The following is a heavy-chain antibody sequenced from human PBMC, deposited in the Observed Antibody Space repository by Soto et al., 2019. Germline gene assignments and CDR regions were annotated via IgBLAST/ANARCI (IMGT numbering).Heavy chain of an antibody. CDR3: VRPKGSISGNKHFEY. J-gene: IGHJ4*02. V-gene: IGHV4-30-4*01. D-gene: IGHD6-13*01. Sequence: SETLSLTCTVSGGSISSGDYFWSWMRQSPGKGLEWIGYIYDSGSSYYNPSLKSRVTMSVDTSKNQFSMKLRSVTAADTAVYYCVRPKGSISGNKHFEYWRQGTLVTVSS. CDR1: GGSISSGDYF. CDR2: IYDSGSS.